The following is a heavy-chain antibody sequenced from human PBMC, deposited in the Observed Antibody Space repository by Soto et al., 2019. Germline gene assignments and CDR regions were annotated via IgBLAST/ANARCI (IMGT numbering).Heavy chain of an antibody. CDR1: GGSIISSNYY. CDR2: LYYSGST. Sequence: SETLSLTCTVSGGSIISSNYYWGWIRQPPGKGLEWIGSLYYSGSTYYNPSLKSRVTISVDTSKNQFSLKLSSVTAADTAVYHCATGPRADYWGQGTLVTVSS. J-gene: IGHJ4*02. V-gene: IGHV4-39*01. CDR3: ATGPRADY.